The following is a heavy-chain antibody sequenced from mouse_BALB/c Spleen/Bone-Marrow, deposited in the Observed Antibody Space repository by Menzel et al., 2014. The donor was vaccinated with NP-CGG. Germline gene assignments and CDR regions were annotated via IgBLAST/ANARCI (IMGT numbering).Heavy chain of an antibody. CDR1: GFTFSSYG. CDR2: ISSGGSHT. V-gene: IGHV5-6*01. J-gene: IGHJ1*01. D-gene: IGHD2-10*02. Sequence: EVQRVESGGDLVKPGGSLKLFCAASGFTFSSYGMSWVRQTPDKRLEWVATISSGGSHTYYPDSVKGRFTISRDNAKNTLYLQMSSLKSEDTAIYYCARRGYDNSYWYFGVWGAGTTVAVSS. CDR3: ARRGYDNSYWYFGV.